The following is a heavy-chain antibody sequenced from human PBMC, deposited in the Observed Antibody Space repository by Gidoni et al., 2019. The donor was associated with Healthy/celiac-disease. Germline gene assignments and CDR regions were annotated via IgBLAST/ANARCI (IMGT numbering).Heavy chain of an antibody. Sequence: EVQLVESGGGLVKPGGSLRRSCAASGFTLISYSMNWVRQAPGKGLEWVSSISSSSSYIYYADSVKGRFTISRDNAKNSLYLQMNSLRAEDTAVYYCARGGLLLLPLGMRLAFDIWGQGTMVTVSS. CDR2: ISSSSSYI. CDR3: ARGGLLLLPLGMRLAFDI. V-gene: IGHV3-21*01. J-gene: IGHJ3*02. CDR1: GFTLISYS. D-gene: IGHD3-22*01.